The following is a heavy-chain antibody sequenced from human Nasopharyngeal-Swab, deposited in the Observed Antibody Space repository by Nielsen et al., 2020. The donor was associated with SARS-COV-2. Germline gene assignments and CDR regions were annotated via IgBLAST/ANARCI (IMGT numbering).Heavy chain of an antibody. Sequence: GASLKISCAASGFTFSSYAMSWVRQTPGKGLEWVSAIGGSGGSTYYADSVKGRFTISRDNSNNMLFLQMSSLRTEDTAAYYCAKDWGRLTAAWGCAVDYWGQGTLVTVSS. CDR1: GFTFSSYA. V-gene: IGHV3-23*01. J-gene: IGHJ4*02. CDR2: IGGSGGST. CDR3: AKDWGRLTAAWGCAVDY. D-gene: IGHD3-16*01.